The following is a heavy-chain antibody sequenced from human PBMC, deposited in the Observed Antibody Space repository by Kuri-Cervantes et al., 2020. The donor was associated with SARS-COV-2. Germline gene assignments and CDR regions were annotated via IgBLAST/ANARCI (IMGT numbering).Heavy chain of an antibody. J-gene: IGHJ4*02. Sequence: GGSLRLSCAASGFTFSSYGMHWVRQAPGKGLEWVAFIRYDGSNKYYADSVKGRFTISRDNSKNTLYLQMNSLRAEDTAVYYCAKGGVAVAGWDADYWGQGTLVTVSS. V-gene: IGHV3-30*02. CDR2: IRYDGSNK. CDR3: AKGGVAVAGWDADY. D-gene: IGHD6-19*01. CDR1: GFTFSSYG.